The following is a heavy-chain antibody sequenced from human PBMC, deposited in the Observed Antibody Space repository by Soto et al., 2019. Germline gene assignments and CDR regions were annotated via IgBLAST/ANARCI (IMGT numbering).Heavy chain of an antibody. J-gene: IGHJ4*02. CDR1: GFTFRTYG. V-gene: IGHV3-33*01. CDR3: ARGRVDGGELDL. Sequence: VQLVESGGGVVQPGRSLRLSCAASGFTFRTYGMYWVRQAPGKGLEWGAVIWYDASNKYYADSVKGRFTISRDNSENTLYLQMNSLRAEDTAVYYCARGRVDGGELDLWGQGTLVTASS. D-gene: IGHD1-26*01. CDR2: IWYDASNK.